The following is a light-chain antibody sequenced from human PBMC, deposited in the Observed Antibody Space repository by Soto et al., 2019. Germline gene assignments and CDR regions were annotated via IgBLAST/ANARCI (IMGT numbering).Light chain of an antibody. CDR2: EVS. CDR1: SSDVGNYNR. CDR3: ISYAISSTWV. Sequence: QSALTQPPSVSGSPGQSVTISCTGTSSDVGNYNRVPWYQQPPGTAPKLMIYEVSNRPSGVPDRFSGSKSGNTASLTISGLQAEDEADYYCISYAISSTWVFGGGTKLTVL. J-gene: IGLJ3*02. V-gene: IGLV2-18*02.